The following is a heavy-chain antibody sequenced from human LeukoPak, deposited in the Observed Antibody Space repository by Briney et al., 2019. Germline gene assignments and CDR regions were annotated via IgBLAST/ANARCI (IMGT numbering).Heavy chain of an antibody. CDR1: GFTFSSYA. D-gene: IGHD1-26*01. CDR3: AKDPYSGSYFDY. Sequence: GGSLRLSCAASGFTFSSYAMSWVRQAPGKGLEWVSGISGSGGTTYYADSVKGRFTISRDNSKNTLYLQMNSLRAEVTAVYYCAKDPYSGSYFDYWGQGTLVTVSS. V-gene: IGHV3-23*01. CDR2: ISGSGGTT. J-gene: IGHJ4*02.